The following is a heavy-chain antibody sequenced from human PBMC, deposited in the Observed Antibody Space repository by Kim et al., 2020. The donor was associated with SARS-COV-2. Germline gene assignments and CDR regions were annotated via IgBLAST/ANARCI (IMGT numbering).Heavy chain of an antibody. J-gene: IGHJ3*02. Sequence: GGSLRLSCAASGFSFSNFAIHWVRQAPGKGLEWVAVISYDGDNKYYADSVKGRFSISRDNSKNILYVQLNSLRPEDTAVYFCARSLSGGYHTPFDIWGQGTMVTVSS. CDR1: GFSFSNFA. CDR2: ISYDGDNK. CDR3: ARSLSGGYHTPFDI. V-gene: IGHV3-30*04. D-gene: IGHD1-26*01.